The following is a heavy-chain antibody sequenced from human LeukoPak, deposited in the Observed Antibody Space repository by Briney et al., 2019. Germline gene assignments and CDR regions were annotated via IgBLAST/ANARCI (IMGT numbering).Heavy chain of an antibody. D-gene: IGHD2-8*01. V-gene: IGHV3-48*03. Sequence: GGSLRLSCAASGFTFSSYEMNWVRQAPGKGLEWVSYISSSGSTIYYADSVKGRFTISRDNSKNTLYLQMGSLRIEDMAVYYCARDTRYCSNGVCYSADYYFYMDVWGKGTTVTVSS. J-gene: IGHJ6*03. CDR1: GFTFSSYE. CDR3: ARDTRYCSNGVCYSADYYFYMDV. CDR2: ISSSGSTI.